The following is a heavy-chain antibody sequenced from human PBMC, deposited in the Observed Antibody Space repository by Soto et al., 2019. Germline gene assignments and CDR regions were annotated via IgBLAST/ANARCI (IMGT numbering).Heavy chain of an antibody. CDR2: ISSSGSTI. Sequence: GGSLRLSCAASGFTFSDYYMSWIRQAPGKGLEWVSYISSSGSTIYYADSVKGRFTISRDNAKNSLYLQMNSLRAEDTAVYYCARDSPYGDYYFDYWGQGTLVTVSS. CDR1: GFTFSDYY. V-gene: IGHV3-11*01. J-gene: IGHJ4*02. CDR3: ARDSPYGDYYFDY. D-gene: IGHD4-17*01.